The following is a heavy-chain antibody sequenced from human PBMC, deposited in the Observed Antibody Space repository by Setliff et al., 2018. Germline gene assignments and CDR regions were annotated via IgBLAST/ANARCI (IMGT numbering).Heavy chain of an antibody. J-gene: IGHJ4*02. V-gene: IGHV1-46*01. CDR3: ARENTAKNFWGEESDY. D-gene: IGHD3-3*01. CDR2: INPGDGST. Sequence: ASVKVSCKASGYTFTTYYMHWVRQAPGQGLEWMGVINPGDGSTTYAQKFQGRVKMTRDTSTNTVYMQLNSLRFEDRAVYYCARENTAKNFWGEESDYWGQGTLVSVSS. CDR1: GYTFTTYY.